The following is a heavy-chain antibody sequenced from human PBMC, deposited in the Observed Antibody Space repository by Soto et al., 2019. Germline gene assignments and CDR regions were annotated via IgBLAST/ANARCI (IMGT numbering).Heavy chain of an antibody. Sequence: SETLSLTCAVYGGSFSGYYWSWIRQPPGKGLEWIGEINHSGSTNYNPSLKSRVTISVDTSKNQFSLKLSSVTAADTAVYYCARGKRFLSRGRWFDPWGQGTLVTVSS. CDR1: GGSFSGYY. J-gene: IGHJ5*02. D-gene: IGHD3-3*01. V-gene: IGHV4-34*01. CDR3: ARGKRFLSRGRWFDP. CDR2: INHSGST.